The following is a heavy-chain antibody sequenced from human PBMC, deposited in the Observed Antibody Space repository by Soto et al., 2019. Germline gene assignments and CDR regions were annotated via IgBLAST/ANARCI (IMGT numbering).Heavy chain of an antibody. D-gene: IGHD3-3*01. CDR3: TERRNVLRFLEWSSGMEV. CDR1: GFTFSNYG. V-gene: IGHV3-30*18. J-gene: IGHJ6*02. CDR2: ISDDGSNK. Sequence: TGGSLRLSCAASGFTFSNYGMHWVRQAPGKGLEWVAFISDDGSNKYYADTMKGRFTMSRDNSKRTLYLQMSSLRVEDTAVYYWTERRNVLRFLEWSSGMEVWGQGTTVTVSS.